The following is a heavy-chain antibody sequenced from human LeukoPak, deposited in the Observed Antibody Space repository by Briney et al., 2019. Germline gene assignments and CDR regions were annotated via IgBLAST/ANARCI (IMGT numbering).Heavy chain of an antibody. D-gene: IGHD2-21*02. Sequence: PGGSLRLSCAASGFTFSSYAMTWVRQAPGRGLEWVTVIGPSGGDIIYADSVKGRFTISRDNSANTLYLEMNSLRAEDTAVYCCAKYCGGDCFRNFDSWGQGTLVTVSS. CDR3: AKYCGGDCFRNFDS. J-gene: IGHJ4*02. V-gene: IGHV3-23*01. CDR1: GFTFSSYA. CDR2: IGPSGGDI.